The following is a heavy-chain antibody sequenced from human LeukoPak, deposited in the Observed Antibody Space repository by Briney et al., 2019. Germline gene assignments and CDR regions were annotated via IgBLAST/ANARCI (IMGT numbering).Heavy chain of an antibody. CDR3: ARTDYYDSSLI. Sequence: GASVKVSCKASGYTFNFYDIHWVRQAPGQGLEWMGWINPNSGGTNYAQKFQGKVTMTRDTSISTAYMELSRLRSDDTAVYYCARTDYYDSSLIWGQGTMVTVSS. J-gene: IGHJ3*02. V-gene: IGHV1-2*02. CDR2: INPNSGGT. CDR1: GYTFNFYD. D-gene: IGHD3-22*01.